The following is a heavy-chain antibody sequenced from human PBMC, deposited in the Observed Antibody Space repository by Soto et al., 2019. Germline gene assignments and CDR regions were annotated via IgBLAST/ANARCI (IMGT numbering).Heavy chain of an antibody. CDR3: ARDKIGGATYFDY. CDR2: INQDGSEK. V-gene: IGHV3-7*01. CDR1: GFTFRSYW. Sequence: EVQLVESGGGLVQPGGSLRLYCAASGFTFRSYWMSWVRQAPGKGREWVANINQDGSEKYYVDSVKGRFTISRDNAKNALYLQMDSLRAEDTAVYYCARDKIGGATYFDYWGQGTLVTVSS. D-gene: IGHD1-26*01. J-gene: IGHJ4*02.